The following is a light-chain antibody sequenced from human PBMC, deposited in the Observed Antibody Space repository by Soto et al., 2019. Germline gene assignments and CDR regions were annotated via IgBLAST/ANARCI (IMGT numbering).Light chain of an antibody. J-gene: IGLJ2*01. CDR2: DNS. CDR1: SSNIGAGYD. CDR3: QSYDSSQSVV. V-gene: IGLV1-40*01. Sequence: QSVLTQPPSVSGAPGQRVTISCTGSSSNIGAGYDVHWYQQLPGTAPKLLIYDNSNRPSGVPDRFSGSKSGTSASLAVTGLQAEDEADYYCQSYDSSQSVVFGRGTQLTVL.